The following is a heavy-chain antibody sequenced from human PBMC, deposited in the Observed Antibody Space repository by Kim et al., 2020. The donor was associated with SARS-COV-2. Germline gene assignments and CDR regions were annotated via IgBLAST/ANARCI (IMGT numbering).Heavy chain of an antibody. CDR1: GFSLSTTGVG. V-gene: IGHV2-5*02. CDR2: IYWDDDK. Sequence: SGPTLVTPTQTLTLTCTFSGFSLSTTGVGVGWIRQPPGKALEWLALIYWDDDKRYSPSLKRRLTITKDTSKNQVVLTMTYMDPVDSATYYCASTYYDILTGYYKADAFDIWGQGTMVTVSS. CDR3: ASTYYDILTGYYKADAFDI. D-gene: IGHD3-9*01. J-gene: IGHJ3*02.